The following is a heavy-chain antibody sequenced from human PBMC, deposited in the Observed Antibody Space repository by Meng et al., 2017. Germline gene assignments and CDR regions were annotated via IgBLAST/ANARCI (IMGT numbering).Heavy chain of an antibody. Sequence: QVQLQQLGAGMLKPSETLALTCAVYGGSFSGYYWSWIRQPPGKGLEWIGDINHSGSTNYNPSLKSRVTISVDTSKNQFSLKLSSVTAADTAVYYCARRGIAARPFYYWGQGTLVTVSS. CDR3: ARRGIAARPFYY. J-gene: IGHJ4*02. CDR2: INHSGST. V-gene: IGHV4-34*01. CDR1: GGSFSGYY. D-gene: IGHD6-6*01.